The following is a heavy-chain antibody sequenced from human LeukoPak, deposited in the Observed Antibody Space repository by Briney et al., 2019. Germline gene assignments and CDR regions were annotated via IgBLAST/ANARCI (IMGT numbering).Heavy chain of an antibody. Sequence: PSETLSLTCTVSGGSISSYYWSWIRQPPGKGLEWIRYIYYSGSTNYNPSLKSRVTISVDTSKNQFSLKLSSVTAADTAVYYCARVDTAMAEKIDYWGQGTLVTVSS. CDR3: ARVDTAMAEKIDY. CDR2: IYYSGST. V-gene: IGHV4-59*01. D-gene: IGHD5-18*01. J-gene: IGHJ4*02. CDR1: GGSISSYY.